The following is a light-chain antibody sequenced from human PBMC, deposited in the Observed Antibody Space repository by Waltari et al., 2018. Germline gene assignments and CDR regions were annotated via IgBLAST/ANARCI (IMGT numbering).Light chain of an antibody. CDR3: QTWGTGFVV. V-gene: IGLV4-69*01. CDR1: SGHRDYS. Sequence: QLALTQSPSASASLGASVKLTCTLSSGHRDYSIAWHQQQPEQGPRYLMKLDSDGSHTMGDGIPNRCSGSSSGAERYFTISCLQYEDEADYYCQTWGTGFVVLGGGTKLTVL. CDR2: LDSDGSH. J-gene: IGLJ2*01.